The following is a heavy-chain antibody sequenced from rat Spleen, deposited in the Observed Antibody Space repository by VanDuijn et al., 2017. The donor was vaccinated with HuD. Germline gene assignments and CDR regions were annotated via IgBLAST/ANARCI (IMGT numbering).Heavy chain of an antibody. D-gene: IGHD1-11*01. V-gene: IGHV5-25*01. CDR2: INTGGDRT. J-gene: IGHJ3*01. CDR3: TRHGVLRNWFAY. CDR1: GFTFSNYY. Sequence: EVQLVESGGGLVQPGRSMKLSCAASGFTFSNYYMAWVRQAPTKGLEWIASINTGGDRTYYRDPVKGRFTLSRDDAKNIQYLQMYSLKSADTATYYCTRHGVLRNWFAYWGQGTLVTVSS.